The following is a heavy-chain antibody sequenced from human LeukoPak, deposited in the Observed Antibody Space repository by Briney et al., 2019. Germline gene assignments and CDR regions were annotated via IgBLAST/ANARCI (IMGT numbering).Heavy chain of an antibody. D-gene: IGHD3-10*01. V-gene: IGHV4-34*01. CDR1: GGSFSGYY. CDR3: ALSSRRGFGEFFDY. J-gene: IGHJ4*02. Sequence: SETLSLTCAVYGGSFSGYYWSWIRQPPGKGLEWIGEINHSGSTNYNPSLKSRVTISVDTSKNQFSLKLSSVTAADTAVYYCALSSRRGFGEFFDYWGQGTLVTVSS. CDR2: INHSGST.